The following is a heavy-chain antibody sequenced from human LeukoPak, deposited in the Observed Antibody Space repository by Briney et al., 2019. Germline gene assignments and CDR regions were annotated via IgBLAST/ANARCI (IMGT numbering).Heavy chain of an antibody. V-gene: IGHV4-39*01. J-gene: IGHJ4*02. CDR1: GGSISSSSYY. Sequence: KPSETLSLTCTVSGGSISSSSYYWGWIRQPPGKGLEWIGSIYYSGSTYYNPSLKSRVTISVDTSKNQFSLKLSSVTAADTAVYYCASDIVVVPAAIYWGQGTLVTVSS. CDR3: ASDIVVVPAAIY. CDR2: IYYSGST. D-gene: IGHD2-2*01.